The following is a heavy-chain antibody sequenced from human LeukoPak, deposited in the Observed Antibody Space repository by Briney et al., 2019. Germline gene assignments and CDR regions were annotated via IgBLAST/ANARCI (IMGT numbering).Heavy chain of an antibody. CDR1: GFTFSNYA. Sequence: GMSLRLSCAASGFTFSNYALHWVRQAPGKGLEWVAVILHDGSKKYADSVKGRFTISRDNSKNTLFLQMNSLRLEDTAVYSCARGLMIRGVADYWGQGTLVIVSS. CDR2: ILHDGSKK. V-gene: IGHV3-30*04. D-gene: IGHD3-10*01. J-gene: IGHJ4*02. CDR3: ARGLMIRGVADY.